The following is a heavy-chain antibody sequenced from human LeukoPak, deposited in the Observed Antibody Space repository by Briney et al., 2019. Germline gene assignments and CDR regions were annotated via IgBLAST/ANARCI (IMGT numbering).Heavy chain of an antibody. J-gene: IGHJ3*02. V-gene: IGHV4-30-2*02. CDR2: IYHSGST. D-gene: IGHD3-22*01. Sequence: PSQTLSLTCAVSGGSISSGGYSWSWIRQPPGNGLEWIGYIYHSGSTYYSPSLKSRVTISVDRSKNQISLKLSSVTAADTAVYYCARALGGYYYFPQLDIWGQGTMVTVSS. CDR3: ARALGGYYYFPQLDI. CDR1: GGSISSGGYS.